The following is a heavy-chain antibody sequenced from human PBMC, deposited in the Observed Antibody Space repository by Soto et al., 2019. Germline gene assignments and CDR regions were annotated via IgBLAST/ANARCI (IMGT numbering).Heavy chain of an antibody. D-gene: IGHD5-12*01. CDR2: IYWDDDG. V-gene: IGHV2-5*02. CDR3: AHMGLNLVSTIRNSFDF. Sequence: SGPTLVKPTQTLTLTCTFSGFSLSSGGVSVGWIRQPPGKALEWLAVIYWDDDGRYSPSLKSRLTITRDTSKNQVVLTMTDMDPVDTATYYCAHMGLNLVSTIRNSFDFWGQGTMVTVSS. CDR1: GFSLSSGGVS. J-gene: IGHJ3*01.